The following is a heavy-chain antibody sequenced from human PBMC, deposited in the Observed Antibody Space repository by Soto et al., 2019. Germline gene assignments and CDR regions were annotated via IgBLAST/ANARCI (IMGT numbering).Heavy chain of an antibody. CDR1: GFTFSSSG. Sequence: EVQLLESGGGLVQPGGSLRLSCVVSGFTFSSSGMSWVRQAPGKALEWVSGISDSGSRTYYEDSVKGRFTISRDNSKNTLSLEMNTLRAEDTAVYYCAKDSGWLHHYWGQGTLVTVSS. V-gene: IGHV3-23*01. D-gene: IGHD5-12*01. CDR2: ISDSGSRT. J-gene: IGHJ4*02. CDR3: AKDSGWLHHY.